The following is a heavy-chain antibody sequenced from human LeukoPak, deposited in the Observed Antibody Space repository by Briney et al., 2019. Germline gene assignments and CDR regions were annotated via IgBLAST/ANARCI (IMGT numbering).Heavy chain of an antibody. CDR2: ISAYNGNT. V-gene: IGHV1-18*01. CDR1: GYTFTSYG. Sequence: ASVKVSCKASGYTFTSYGISWVRQAPGRGLEWMGWISAYNGNTNYAQKLQGRVTMTTDTSTSTAYMELRSLRSDDTAVYYCARDIVGGSYHKNFDYWGQGTLVTVSS. J-gene: IGHJ4*02. CDR3: ARDIVGGSYHKNFDY. D-gene: IGHD1-26*01.